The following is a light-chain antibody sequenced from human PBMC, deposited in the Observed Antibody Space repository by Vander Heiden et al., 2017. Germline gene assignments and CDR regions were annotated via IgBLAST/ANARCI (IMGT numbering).Light chain of an antibody. Sequence: QSALTQPRSVSGSPGQSVTLSCTGTSRDVGGYNYVSWYQQHPGKAPKLMIYDVSKRPSGVPDRFSGSKSGNTASLTISGLQAEDEADYYCCSYAGSYTWVFGGGTKLTGL. CDR2: DVS. CDR1: SRDVGGYNY. J-gene: IGLJ3*02. CDR3: CSYAGSYTWV. V-gene: IGLV2-11*01.